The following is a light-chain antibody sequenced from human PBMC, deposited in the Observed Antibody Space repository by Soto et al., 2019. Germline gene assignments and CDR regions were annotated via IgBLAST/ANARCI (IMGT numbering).Light chain of an antibody. CDR2: GAS. CDR1: QSVSRN. V-gene: IGKV3-15*01. CDR3: QQYVDWPPET. J-gene: IGKJ2*01. Sequence: EVVLTQSPATLSVSPGDRATLSCRASQSVSRNLAWYQQKPGQAPRLLIYGASTRATGVPARFSGSGSATEFTLSISSLQSEDVAVYYCQQYVDWPPETFGQGTKLEI.